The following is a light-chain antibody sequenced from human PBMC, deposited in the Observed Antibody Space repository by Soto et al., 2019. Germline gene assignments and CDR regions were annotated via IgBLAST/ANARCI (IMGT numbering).Light chain of an antibody. CDR2: KAS. CDR3: QHWVDYMWT. Sequence: EIHLTQSPSTLSASVGDRVTITCRASQSISSWLAWYQQKPGKAPKLLIYKASTLESWVPSRFSGSASGTEFTLTISSLQPDDFATYYCQHWVDYMWTFGQGTKVEIK. J-gene: IGKJ1*01. CDR1: QSISSW. V-gene: IGKV1-5*03.